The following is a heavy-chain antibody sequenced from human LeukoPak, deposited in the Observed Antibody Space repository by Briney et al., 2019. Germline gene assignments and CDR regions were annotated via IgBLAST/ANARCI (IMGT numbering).Heavy chain of an antibody. D-gene: IGHD3-10*01. CDR1: GGTFSSYA. CDR3: AREGSYYGSGSSPRPFDY. CDR2: IIPIFGTA. V-gene: IGHV1-69*06. J-gene: IGHJ4*02. Sequence: ASVKVSCKASGGTFSSYAISWVRQAPGQGLEWMGGIIPIFGTANYAQKFQGRVTITADKSTSTAYMELSSLRSEDTAAYYCAREGSYYGSGSSPRPFDYWGQGTLVTVSS.